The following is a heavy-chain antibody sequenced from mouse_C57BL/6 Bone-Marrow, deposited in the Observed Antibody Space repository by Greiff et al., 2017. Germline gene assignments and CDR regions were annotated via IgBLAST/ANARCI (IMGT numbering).Heavy chain of an antibody. CDR3: ARLRGGSDFDY. CDR2: ISSGGSYT. J-gene: IGHJ2*01. D-gene: IGHD2-12*01. Sequence: EVQVVESGGDLVKPGGSLKLSCAASGFTFSSYGMSWVRQTPDKRLEWVATISSGGSYTYYPDSVKGRFTISRDNAKNTLYLQMSSLKSEDTAMYYCARLRGGSDFDYGGQGTTLTVSS. CDR1: GFTFSSYG. V-gene: IGHV5-6*01.